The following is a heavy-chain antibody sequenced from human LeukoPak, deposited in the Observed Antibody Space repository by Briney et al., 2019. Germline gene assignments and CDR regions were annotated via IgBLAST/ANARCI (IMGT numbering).Heavy chain of an antibody. CDR1: GYTFTGYY. CDR2: INPNSGGT. V-gene: IGHV1-2*02. Sequence: ASVKVSCKASGYTFTGYYMHWVRQAPGQGLEWMGWINPNSGGTNYAQKFQGRVTMTRDTSISTAYMELSRLRSDDTAVYYGAGGRDGYNNYDYWGQGTLVTVSS. J-gene: IGHJ4*02. CDR3: AGGRDGYNNYDY. D-gene: IGHD5-24*01.